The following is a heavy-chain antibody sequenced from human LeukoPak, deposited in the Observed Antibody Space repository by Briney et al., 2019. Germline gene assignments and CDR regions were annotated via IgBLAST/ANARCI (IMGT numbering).Heavy chain of an antibody. CDR2: ISSSSSTI. Sequence: GGSLRLSCAASGFTFSSYSMNWVRQAPGKGLEWVSYISSSSSTIYYADSVKGRFTISRDNAKNSLYLQMNSLRAEDTAVYYCATQYDFWSGYPDYWGQGTLVTVSS. D-gene: IGHD3-3*01. V-gene: IGHV3-48*04. CDR1: GFTFSSYS. J-gene: IGHJ4*02. CDR3: ATQYDFWSGYPDY.